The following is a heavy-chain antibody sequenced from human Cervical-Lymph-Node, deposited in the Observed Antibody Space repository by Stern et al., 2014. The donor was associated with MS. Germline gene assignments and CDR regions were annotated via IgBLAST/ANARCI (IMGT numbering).Heavy chain of an antibody. CDR2: IGTGGDI. V-gene: IGHV3-13*01. CDR3: ARDVVGMDL. Sequence: EVHLVESGGGLVQPGGSLRLSCAASGFTISDYDMHWVRQVRGKRLEWVSDIGTGGDIYYLDSVKGRFTISRENAKNSLYLQMNSLRVGDTAVYYCARDVVGMDLWGQGTTVTVAS. D-gene: IGHD2-15*01. CDR1: GFTISDYD. J-gene: IGHJ6*02.